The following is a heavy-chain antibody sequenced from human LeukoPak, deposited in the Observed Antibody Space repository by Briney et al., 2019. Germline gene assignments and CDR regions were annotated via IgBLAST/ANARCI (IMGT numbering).Heavy chain of an antibody. Sequence: PGGSLRLSCAASGFRFISYWMHWVRQAPGKGLVWVSRINSDGSSTSYADSVKGRFTISRDNAKNTLYLQMSSLRAEDTAVYYCASGSYSLFDYWGQGTLVTVSS. V-gene: IGHV3-74*01. CDR2: INSDGSST. CDR1: GFRFISYW. D-gene: IGHD1-26*01. CDR3: ASGSYSLFDY. J-gene: IGHJ4*02.